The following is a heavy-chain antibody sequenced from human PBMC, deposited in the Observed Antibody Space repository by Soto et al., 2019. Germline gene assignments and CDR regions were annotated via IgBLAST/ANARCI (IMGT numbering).Heavy chain of an antibody. V-gene: IGHV4-38-2*02. D-gene: IGHD1-26*01. CDR1: VFAISRGYY. CDR2: IYPSVSS. CDR3: EREKVGMTFFQT. Sequence: PSETLSLTCSVSVFAISRGYYWRWVRQPPGKGLEWIGSIYPSVSSYHNPSLATRLRLSIDTSKNQFTLNLTSVTAADTALYFWEREKVGMTFFQTWCQGSQCTV. J-gene: IGHJ5*02.